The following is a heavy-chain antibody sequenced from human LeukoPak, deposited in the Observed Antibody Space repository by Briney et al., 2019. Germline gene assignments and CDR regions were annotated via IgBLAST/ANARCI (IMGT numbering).Heavy chain of an antibody. D-gene: IGHD6-13*01. J-gene: IGHJ6*03. Sequence: ASVKVSCKASGYTFTGYYMHWVRQAPGQGLEWMGWINPNSGGTNYAQKFQGRVTMTRDTSISTAYMELSRLRSDDTAVYYCARDGEAPSQFLSSSWYGRRPRNYYYMDVWGKGTTVTISS. CDR2: INPNSGGT. V-gene: IGHV1-2*02. CDR3: ARDGEAPSQFLSSSWYGRRPRNYYYMDV. CDR1: GYTFTGYY.